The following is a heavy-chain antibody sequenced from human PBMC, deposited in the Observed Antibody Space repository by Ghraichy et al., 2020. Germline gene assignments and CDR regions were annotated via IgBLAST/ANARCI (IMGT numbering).Heavy chain of an antibody. J-gene: IGHJ4*02. D-gene: IGHD6-19*01. CDR2: IYYGGN. V-gene: IGHV4-59*01. Sequence: SETLSLTCTVSGGSIGNSYWNWIRQPPGKGLEWIGYIYYGGNNFNPSLKSRVTMSVDTSKNQFSLKLTSMTAADTAVYYCARAGAGQRDYFDHWGPGTLVTVSS. CDR3: ARAGAGQRDYFDH. CDR1: GGSIGNSY.